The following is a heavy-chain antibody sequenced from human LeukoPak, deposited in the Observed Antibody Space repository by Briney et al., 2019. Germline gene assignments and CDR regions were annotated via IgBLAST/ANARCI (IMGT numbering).Heavy chain of an antibody. Sequence: GGSLRLSCAASGFTFSSYSMTWVRQAPGKGLDWVPSISSSSSYIYYADSVKGRFTISRDNAKNSLYLQMNSLRAEDTAVYYCARGIRAAYGTDYWGQGTLVTVSS. CDR2: ISSSSSYI. V-gene: IGHV3-21*01. CDR1: GFTFSSYS. CDR3: ARGIRAAYGTDY. J-gene: IGHJ4*02. D-gene: IGHD1-14*01.